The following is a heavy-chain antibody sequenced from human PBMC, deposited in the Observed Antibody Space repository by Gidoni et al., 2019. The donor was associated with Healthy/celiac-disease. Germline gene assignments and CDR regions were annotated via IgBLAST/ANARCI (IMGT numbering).Heavy chain of an antibody. CDR2: ISSSSSTI. D-gene: IGHD7-27*01. V-gene: IGHV3-48*01. CDR1: GSPFSSYS. Sequence: EVPLVESGGGLVQPGGSLRLSCQASGSPFSSYSMNWVRQAPGKGREWVSYISSSSSTIYYADSVKGRFTIARDNAKNSLYLQMNSLRAEDTAVYYCARNGDPLNYFDYWGQGTLVTVSS. J-gene: IGHJ4*02. CDR3: ARNGDPLNYFDY.